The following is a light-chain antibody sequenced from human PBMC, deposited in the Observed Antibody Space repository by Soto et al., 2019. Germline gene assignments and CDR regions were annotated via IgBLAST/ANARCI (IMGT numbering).Light chain of an antibody. CDR3: QQYDNPPWK. CDR1: QDISNY. J-gene: IGKJ1*01. CDR2: DAS. Sequence: DIQMTQSPSSLSASVGDRVTITCQASQDISNYLNWYQQKPGKAPKLLIYDASNLETGVQSRFSGSGSGTDFTFTISSLQPEDIETYYCQQYDNPPWKFGQGTQVEIK. V-gene: IGKV1-33*01.